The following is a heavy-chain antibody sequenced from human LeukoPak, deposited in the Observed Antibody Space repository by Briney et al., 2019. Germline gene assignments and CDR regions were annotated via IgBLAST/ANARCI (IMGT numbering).Heavy chain of an antibody. J-gene: IGHJ4*02. D-gene: IGHD3-3*01. Sequence: GGSLRLSCAACGFTFSSYAMSWVRQAPGKGLEWVSAISGSGGSTYYADSVKGRFTISRDNSKNTLYLQMNSLRAEDTAVYYCAKAMLRFLEWLPSDYWGQGTLVTVSS. V-gene: IGHV3-23*01. CDR2: ISGSGGST. CDR1: GFTFSSYA. CDR3: AKAMLRFLEWLPSDY.